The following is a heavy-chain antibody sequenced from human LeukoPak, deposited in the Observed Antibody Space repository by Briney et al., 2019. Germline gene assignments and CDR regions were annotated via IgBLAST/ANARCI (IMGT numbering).Heavy chain of an antibody. V-gene: IGHV3-7*01. D-gene: IGHD3-10*01. CDR3: ARERREGLWFGELFRFQYCGLDV. CDR2: IKQDGSAK. J-gene: IGHJ6*02. CDR1: GFGFGDFW. Sequence: GGSLRLSCAASGFGFGDFWMSWVRQTPGKGLESVANIKQDGSAKEYVDSVKGRFTISRDNAKNSLYLQMNRLRADDTAVYYCARERREGLWFGELFRFQYCGLDVWGRGTTVIVSS.